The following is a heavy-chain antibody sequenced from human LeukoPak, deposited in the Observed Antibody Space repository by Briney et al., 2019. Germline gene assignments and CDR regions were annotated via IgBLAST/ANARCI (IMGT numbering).Heavy chain of an antibody. V-gene: IGHV5-51*01. CDR2: IYPGDSDT. CDR3: ARGRGTTVTTYGY. Sequence: GESLKISWKGSGYSFTSYWFGWVRPMPGKGLEWMGIIYPGDSDTRYSPSFQGQVTISADKSISTAYLQWSSLKASDTAMYYCARGRGTTVTTYGYWGQGTLVTVSS. J-gene: IGHJ4*02. CDR1: GYSFTSYW. D-gene: IGHD4-11*01.